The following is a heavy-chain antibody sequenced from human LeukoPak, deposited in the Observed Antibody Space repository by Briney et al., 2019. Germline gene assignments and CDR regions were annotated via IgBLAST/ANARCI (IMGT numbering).Heavy chain of an antibody. J-gene: IGHJ6*02. CDR3: ARDPSHCSGGSCYFFGGADYGMDV. Sequence: ASVKVSCKASGYTFTGYYMHWVRQAPGQGLEWMGWINPNSGGTNYAQKFQGRVTMTRDTSISTAYMELSRLRSDDTAVYYCARDPSHCSGGSCYFFGGADYGMDVWGQGTTVTVSS. V-gene: IGHV1-2*02. CDR1: GYTFTGYY. D-gene: IGHD2-15*01. CDR2: INPNSGGT.